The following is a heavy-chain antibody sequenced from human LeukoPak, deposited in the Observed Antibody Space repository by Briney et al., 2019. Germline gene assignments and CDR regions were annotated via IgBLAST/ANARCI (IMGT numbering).Heavy chain of an antibody. CDR1: GGSIDSSSYY. CDR2: IYYSGST. J-gene: IGHJ4*02. Sequence: SETLSLTCTVSGGSIDSSSYYWGWIRQPPGKGLEWIGSIYYSGSTYYNPSLKSRVTISVDTSKNQFSLKLSYVTAADTAVYYCSSSDYVYYFDYWGQGTLVTVSS. V-gene: IGHV4-39*01. D-gene: IGHD4/OR15-4a*01. CDR3: SSSDYVYYFDY.